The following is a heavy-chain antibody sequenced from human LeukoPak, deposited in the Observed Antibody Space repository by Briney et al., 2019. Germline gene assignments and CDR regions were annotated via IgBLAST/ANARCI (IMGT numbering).Heavy chain of an antibody. J-gene: IGHJ4*02. Sequence: SKTLSLTCAVYGGSFSGYYWSWIRQPPGKGLEWIGEINHSGSTNYNPSLKSRVTISVDTSKNQFSLKLSSVTAEDTAVYYCAKDVSGYKLTGYFDYWGQGTLVTVSS. CDR1: GGSFSGYY. D-gene: IGHD5-12*01. CDR2: INHSGST. V-gene: IGHV4-34*01. CDR3: AKDVSGYKLTGYFDY.